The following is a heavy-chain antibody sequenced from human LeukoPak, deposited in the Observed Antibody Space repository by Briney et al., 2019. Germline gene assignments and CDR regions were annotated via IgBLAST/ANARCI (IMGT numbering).Heavy chain of an antibody. D-gene: IGHD6-6*01. CDR2: IGYSGST. CDR3: ARDRPLYGMDV. V-gene: IGHV4-59*01. J-gene: IGHJ6*02. CDR1: GGSISTYY. Sequence: SETLSLTCTVSGGSISTYYWSWIRQPPGKGLEWIGNIGYSGSTNYNPSLRSRVTISEDTSKNQFSLKLTSVIAADTAVYYCARDRPLYGMDVWGQGTTVTVSS.